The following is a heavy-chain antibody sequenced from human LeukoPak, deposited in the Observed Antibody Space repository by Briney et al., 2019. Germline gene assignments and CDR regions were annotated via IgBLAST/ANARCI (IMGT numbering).Heavy chain of an antibody. Sequence: ASVTVSCKASGGTFTSYGISWVRQAPGQGLEWMGWISAYNGNTNYAQKLQGRVTMTTDTSTSTAYMELRSLRSDDTAVYYCARMLETYYDFWSGYYTGIDYWGQGTLVTVSS. D-gene: IGHD3-3*01. CDR2: ISAYNGNT. CDR3: ARMLETYYDFWSGYYTGIDY. V-gene: IGHV1-18*01. J-gene: IGHJ4*02. CDR1: GGTFTSYG.